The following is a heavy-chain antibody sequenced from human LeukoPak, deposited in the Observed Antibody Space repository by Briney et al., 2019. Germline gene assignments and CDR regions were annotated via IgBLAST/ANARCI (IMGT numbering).Heavy chain of an antibody. CDR3: AREGTYYDFWSGYTYYYYGMDV. J-gene: IGHJ6*02. V-gene: IGHV3-21*01. D-gene: IGHD3-3*01. CDR1: GFTFSSYG. Sequence: GGSLRLSCAASGFTFSSYGMHWVRQAPGKGLEWVSSISSSSSYIYYADSVKGRFTISRDNAKNSLYLQMNSLRAEDTAVYYCAREGTYYDFWSGYTYYYYGMDVWGQGTTVTVSS. CDR2: ISSSSSYI.